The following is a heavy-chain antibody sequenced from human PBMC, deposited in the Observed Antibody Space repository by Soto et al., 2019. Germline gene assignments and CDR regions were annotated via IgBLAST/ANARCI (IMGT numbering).Heavy chain of an antibody. CDR1: GSSISSGSYY. J-gene: IGHJ4*02. CDR2: TSXSGTA. V-gene: IGHV4-31*03. CDR3: AGLQVAGFPGEAGYFEY. Sequence: SETLSLTGTVSGSSISSGSYYWGWIRQHSGKGPEWIGHTSXSGTAYYKQSLESRVTISVDTSKSQLSLRVNSVNVADTAVYYCAGLQVAGFPGEAGYFEYGGQGALVTVSS. D-gene: IGHD6-19*01.